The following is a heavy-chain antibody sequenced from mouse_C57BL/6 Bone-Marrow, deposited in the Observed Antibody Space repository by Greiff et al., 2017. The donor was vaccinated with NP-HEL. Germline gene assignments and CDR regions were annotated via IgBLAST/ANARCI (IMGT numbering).Heavy chain of an antibody. J-gene: IGHJ4*01. CDR3: ASPKDYAMDY. V-gene: IGHV1-4*01. CDR1: GYTFTSYT. CDR2: INPSSGYT. Sequence: VQLQESGAELARPGASVKMSCKASGYTFTSYTMHWVKQRPGQGLEWIGYINPSSGYTKYNQKFKDKATLTADKSSSTADMQLSSLTSEDSAVYYCASPKDYAMDYWGQGTSVTVSS.